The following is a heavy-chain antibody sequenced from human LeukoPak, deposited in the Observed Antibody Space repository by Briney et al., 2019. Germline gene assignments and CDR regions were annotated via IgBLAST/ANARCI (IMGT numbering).Heavy chain of an antibody. Sequence: PGASLRLSCAASGFTFSSYAMSWVRQAPGKGLEWVSAISSSGGSTYYADSVKGRFTISRDNSENTLYLQMNSLRAEDTAVYYCAKVSCSSTSCNFDYWGQGTLVTVSS. CDR2: ISSSGGST. CDR3: AKVSCSSTSCNFDY. D-gene: IGHD2-2*01. CDR1: GFTFSSYA. J-gene: IGHJ4*02. V-gene: IGHV3-23*01.